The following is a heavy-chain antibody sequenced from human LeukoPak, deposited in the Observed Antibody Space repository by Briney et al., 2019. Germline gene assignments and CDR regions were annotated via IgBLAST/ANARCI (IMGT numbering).Heavy chain of an antibody. CDR2: ISSSSSYI. CDR3: ARGGAAARPNWFDP. V-gene: IGHV3-21*01. Sequence: GGSLRLSCAASGFTFSSYSMNWVRQAPGKGLEWVSSISSSSSYIYYADSVKGRFTISRDNAKNSLYLQMNSLRAEDMAVYYCARGGAAARPNWFDPWGQGTLVTVSS. CDR1: GFTFSSYS. D-gene: IGHD6-6*01. J-gene: IGHJ5*02.